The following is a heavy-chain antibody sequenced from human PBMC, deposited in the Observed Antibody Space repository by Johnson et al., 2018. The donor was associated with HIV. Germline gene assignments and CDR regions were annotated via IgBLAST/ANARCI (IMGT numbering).Heavy chain of an antibody. Sequence: QVQLVESGGGVVQPGRSLRLSCAASGFTFSSYGMHWVRQAPGKGLEWVAVIWYDGSNKYYADSVKGRFTISRDNAKNSLYLQINSLRAEDTAFYYCARAVGFDDVRGEAFDSWGQGTMVTVSS. CDR3: ARAVGFDDVRGEAFDS. CDR1: GFTFSSYG. CDR2: IWYDGSNK. J-gene: IGHJ3*02. D-gene: IGHD3-16*01. V-gene: IGHV3-33*01.